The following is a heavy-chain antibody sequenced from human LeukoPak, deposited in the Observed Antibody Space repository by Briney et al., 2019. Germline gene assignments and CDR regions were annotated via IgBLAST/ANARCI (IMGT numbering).Heavy chain of an antibody. CDR2: INPNSGGT. D-gene: IGHD2-15*01. J-gene: IGHJ5*02. CDR1: GYTFTGYY. V-gene: IGHV1-2*02. Sequence: ASVKVSCNASGYTFTGYYMHWVRQAPGQGLEWMGWINPNSGGTNYAQKFQGRVTMTRDTSISTAYMELSRLRSDDTAVYYRARAGAVVDNWFDPWGQGTLVTVSS. CDR3: ARAGAVVDNWFDP.